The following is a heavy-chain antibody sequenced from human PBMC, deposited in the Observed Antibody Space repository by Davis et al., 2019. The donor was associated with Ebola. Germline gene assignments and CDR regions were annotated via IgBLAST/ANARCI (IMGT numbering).Heavy chain of an antibody. CDR3: ARSPDRYCSGGSCYFHYYYYGMDV. CDR1: GYTFTSYG. Sequence: SVKVSCKASGYTFTSYGISWVRQAPGQGLEWMGGIIPIFGTANYAQKFQGRVTITADESTSTAYMELSSLRSEDTAVYYCARSPDRYCSGGSCYFHYYYYGMDVWGQGTTVTVSS. V-gene: IGHV1-69*13. CDR2: IIPIFGTA. D-gene: IGHD2-15*01. J-gene: IGHJ6*02.